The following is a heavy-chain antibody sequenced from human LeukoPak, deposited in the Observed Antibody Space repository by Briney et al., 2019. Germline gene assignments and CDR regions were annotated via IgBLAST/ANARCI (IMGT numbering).Heavy chain of an antibody. Sequence: SETLSLTCTVSGGSISSYYWSWIRQPPGKGLEWIGYIYYSGSTNYNPSLKSRVTISVDTSKNQFSLKLSSVTAADTAVYYCAREEGRIFDYWGQGTLVTVSS. CDR3: AREEGRIFDY. D-gene: IGHD1-14*01. J-gene: IGHJ4*02. V-gene: IGHV4-59*01. CDR1: GGSISSYY. CDR2: IYYSGST.